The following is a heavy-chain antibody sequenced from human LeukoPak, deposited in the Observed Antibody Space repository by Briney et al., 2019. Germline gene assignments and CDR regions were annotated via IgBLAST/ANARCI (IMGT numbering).Heavy chain of an antibody. CDR2: IHYSGST. CDR1: GGSISSGGYY. CDR3: ARDSEGSSVT. J-gene: IGHJ4*02. D-gene: IGHD6-6*01. V-gene: IGHV4-31*03. Sequence: SETLSLTCTVSGGSISSGGYYWSWIRQHPGKGLEWIGYIHYSGSTYYNPSLKSRVTISVDTSKNQFSLKLSSVTAADTAVYYCARDSEGSSVTWGQGTLVTVSS.